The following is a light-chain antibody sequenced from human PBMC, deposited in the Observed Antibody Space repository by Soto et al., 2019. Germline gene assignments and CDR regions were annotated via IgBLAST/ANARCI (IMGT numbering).Light chain of an antibody. CDR1: SNDV. CDR3: SSYARSITYVV. CDR2: EGT. Sequence: SALTQPASVSGSPGQSITISCTGTSNDVSWYQQHPGKPPKLMVFEGTKRPSPVSNRFSDSKSGNTASLTISGLQAEDEADYYCSSYARSITYVVFGGGTQLTVL. J-gene: IGLJ2*01. V-gene: IGLV2-23*01.